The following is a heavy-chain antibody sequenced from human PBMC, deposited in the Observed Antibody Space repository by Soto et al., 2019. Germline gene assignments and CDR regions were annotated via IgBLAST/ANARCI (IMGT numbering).Heavy chain of an antibody. Sequence: ASETLSLTCPVSGGSIISYYLSWVRQPPGKGLEWIGYIYYSGSTNYNPSLKSRVTISADTSKNQFSLKLNSMTAADTAVYYCARHNYGSGSTYFDYWGQGTLVTVSS. D-gene: IGHD3-10*01. CDR2: IYYSGST. J-gene: IGHJ4*02. V-gene: IGHV4-59*08. CDR1: GGSIISYY. CDR3: ARHNYGSGSTYFDY.